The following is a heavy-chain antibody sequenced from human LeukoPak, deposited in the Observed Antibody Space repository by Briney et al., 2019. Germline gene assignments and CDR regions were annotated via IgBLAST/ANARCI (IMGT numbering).Heavy chain of an antibody. CDR2: IKQDGSEK. V-gene: IGHV3-7*01. J-gene: IGHJ4*02. D-gene: IGHD4-17*01. CDR3: ARARTPRLYGDYNSGYFDY. Sequence: GSLSLSCAASGFPFSSYRMSWARQAPGKGLEWVANIKQDGSEKYYVDSVKGRFTISRDNAKNSLYLQMNSLRAEDTAVYYCARARTPRLYGDYNSGYFDYWGQGTLVTVSS. CDR1: GFPFSSYR.